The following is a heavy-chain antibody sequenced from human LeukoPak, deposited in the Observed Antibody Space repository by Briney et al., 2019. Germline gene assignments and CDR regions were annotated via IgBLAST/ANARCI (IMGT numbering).Heavy chain of an antibody. V-gene: IGHV6-1*01. D-gene: IGHD6-13*01. CDR3: ARAAAAKGAFDY. CDR2: TYCRSKWFN. J-gene: IGHJ4*02. CDR1: GDSVSSNSAA. Sequence: SQTLSLTCAISGDSVSSNSAAWNWIRQSPSRGLEWLGRTYCRSKWFNDYAVSVKSRITINPDTSKNQFSLQLNSVTPEDTAVYYCARAAAAKGAFDYWGQGTLVTVSS.